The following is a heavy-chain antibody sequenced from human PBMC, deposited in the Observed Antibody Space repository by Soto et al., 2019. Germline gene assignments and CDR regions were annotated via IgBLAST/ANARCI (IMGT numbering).Heavy chain of an antibody. CDR3: ARVRIVVVTTYPGDYYGMDV. CDR1: GFTFSSYE. J-gene: IGHJ6*02. V-gene: IGHV3-48*03. D-gene: IGHD2-21*02. CDR2: ISSSGSTI. Sequence: GVLRLSFAASGFTFSSYEMNWVRQAPGKGLEWVSYISSSGSTIYYADSVKGRFTISRDSAKNSLYLQMNGLRAEDTAVYYCARVRIVVVTTYPGDYYGMDVWGQGTTVTVSS.